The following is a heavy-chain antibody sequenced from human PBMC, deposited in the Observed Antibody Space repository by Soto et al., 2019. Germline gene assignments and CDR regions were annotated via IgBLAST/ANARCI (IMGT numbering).Heavy chain of an antibody. V-gene: IGHV3-30-3*01. D-gene: IGHD6-19*01. Sequence: QVQLVESGGGVVQPGRSLRLSCAASVFTFSSYAMHWVRQAPGKGLEWVAVISYDGSNKYYADSVKGRFTISRDNSKNTLYLQMNSLRAEDTAVYYCARSGSGWYTSAMDYWGQGTLVTVSS. CDR1: VFTFSSYA. CDR3: ARSGSGWYTSAMDY. CDR2: ISYDGSNK. J-gene: IGHJ4*02.